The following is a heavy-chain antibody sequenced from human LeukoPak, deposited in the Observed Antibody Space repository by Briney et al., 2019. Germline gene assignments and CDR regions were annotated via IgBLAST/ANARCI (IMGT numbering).Heavy chain of an antibody. V-gene: IGHV1-8*01. CDR1: GYTFTNYD. J-gene: IGHJ4*02. CDR3: ARGPITMVRRVLGF. Sequence: ASVKVSCKASGYTFTNYDFNWVRQASGQGLEWMGWMNPNSGNTGYPQKFQGRVTITRNTSISTAYMELSSLTSDDTGVYYCARGPITMVRRVLGFWGQGTLVTVSS. D-gene: IGHD3-10*01. CDR2: MNPNSGNT.